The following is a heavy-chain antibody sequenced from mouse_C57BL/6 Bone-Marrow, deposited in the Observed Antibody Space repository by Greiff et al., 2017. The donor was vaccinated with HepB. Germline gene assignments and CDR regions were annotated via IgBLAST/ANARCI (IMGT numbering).Heavy chain of an antibody. Sequence: EVQLVESGGGLVKPGGSLKLSCAASGFTFSDYGMHWVRQAPEKGLEWVAYISSGSSTIYYADTVKGRFTISRDNAKNTLFLQMTSLRSEDTAMYYCARGRAGLYYAMDYWGQGTSVTVSS. D-gene: IGHD3-3*01. CDR1: GFTFSDYG. CDR3: ARGRAGLYYAMDY. CDR2: ISSGSSTI. J-gene: IGHJ4*01. V-gene: IGHV5-17*01.